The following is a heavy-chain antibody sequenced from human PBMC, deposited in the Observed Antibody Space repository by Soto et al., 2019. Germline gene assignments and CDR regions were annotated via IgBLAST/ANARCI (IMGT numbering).Heavy chain of an antibody. V-gene: IGHV3-11*06. J-gene: IGHJ4*02. CDR3: ARGETISHY. CDR1: GFTFSDYY. CDR2: ISVSSGDT. Sequence: PGGSLRLSCVVSGFTFSDYYMSWIRQAPGKGLEWISYISVSSGDTNYADSVKGRFTISRNNAKNSLYLQMNSLRAEDTAVYYSARGETISHYWGQGPLVTVSS. D-gene: IGHD3-9*01.